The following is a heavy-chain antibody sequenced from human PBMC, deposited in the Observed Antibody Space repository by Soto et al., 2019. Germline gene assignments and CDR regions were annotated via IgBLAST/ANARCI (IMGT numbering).Heavy chain of an antibody. CDR1: GGSTSTYY. Sequence: PSETLSLTCTVSGGSTSTYYWSWIRQPPGKALEWIGYTFFSGSAKYNPSLESRVTISVDTSKNRFSLEMISVTAADTAVYYCARGTRLHFVGAYYFDYWGQGALVTVSS. CDR2: TFFSGSA. V-gene: IGHV4-59*01. J-gene: IGHJ4*02. D-gene: IGHD2-15*01. CDR3: ARGTRLHFVGAYYFDY.